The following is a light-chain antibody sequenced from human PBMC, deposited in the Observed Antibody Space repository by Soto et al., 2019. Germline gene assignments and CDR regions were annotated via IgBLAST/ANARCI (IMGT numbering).Light chain of an antibody. CDR1: QSVSIN. J-gene: IGKJ1*01. V-gene: IGKV3-20*01. CDR2: GAS. Sequence: IVLTPSPGTLSLSPGDRATLSCRASQSVSINLAWYQQKPGQAPRLVIYGASSRATGIPDRFSASGSGTDFTLTISRLEPEDFAVYYCQQYSSSPLTFGQGTKVDIK. CDR3: QQYSSSPLT.